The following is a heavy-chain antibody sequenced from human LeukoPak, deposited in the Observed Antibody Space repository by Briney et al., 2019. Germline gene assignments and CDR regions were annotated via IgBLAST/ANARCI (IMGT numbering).Heavy chain of an antibody. J-gene: IGHJ6*03. CDR2: INHSGST. CDR3: ARELWLRPTYYYYYYMDV. Sequence: SETLSLTCAVYGGSFSGYYWSWIRQPPGKGLEWIGEINHSGSTNYNPSLKSRVTISVDTSKNQFSLKLSSVTAADTAVYYCARELWLRPTYYYYYYMDVWGKGTTVTVSS. D-gene: IGHD5-12*01. CDR1: GGSFSGYY. V-gene: IGHV4-34*01.